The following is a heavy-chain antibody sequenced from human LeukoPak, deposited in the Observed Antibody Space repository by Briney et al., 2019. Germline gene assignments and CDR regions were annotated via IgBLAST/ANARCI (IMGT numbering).Heavy chain of an antibody. CDR3: VRDGGVSGYDLLDY. J-gene: IGHJ4*02. CDR2: ISGYGGDA. CDR1: GFTFRSHA. D-gene: IGHD5-12*01. Sequence: GGSLRLSCAASGFTFRSHAMNWVRQAPGKGLEWVSFISGYGGDAYYSDSVRGRFTISRDNSKNTLSLQMNSLRADDTALYYCVRDGGVSGYDLLDYWGQGTLVTVSS. V-gene: IGHV3-23*01.